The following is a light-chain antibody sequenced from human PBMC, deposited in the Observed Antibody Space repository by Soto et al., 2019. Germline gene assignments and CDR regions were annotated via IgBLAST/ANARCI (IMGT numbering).Light chain of an antibody. Sequence: QSALTQPPSVSGAPGQRVTISCTGSSSNIGAGYDVHWYQQLPGTAPKLLIYGNSNRPSGVPDRFSGSKSSTSASLAITGLQAEDEADYYCQSYESSLSGSYVFGTGTKVTVL. CDR2: GNS. V-gene: IGLV1-40*01. J-gene: IGLJ1*01. CDR3: QSYESSLSGSYV. CDR1: SSNIGAGYD.